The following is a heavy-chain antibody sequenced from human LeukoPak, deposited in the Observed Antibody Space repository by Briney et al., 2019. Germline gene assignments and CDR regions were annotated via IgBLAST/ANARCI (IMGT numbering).Heavy chain of an antibody. CDR3: ARDFYGSRPGAFDY. J-gene: IGHJ4*02. D-gene: IGHD3-10*01. CDR1: GDTFSSYY. Sequence: ASVKVSCKASGDTFSSYYVHWVRQAPGQGLEWMGQINPNSAASHYAQKFQDRVTMTSDTSINMAYMELRSLRSDDTAVYYCARDFYGSRPGAFDYWGQGTLITVSS. V-gene: IGHV1-2*06. CDR2: INPNSAAS.